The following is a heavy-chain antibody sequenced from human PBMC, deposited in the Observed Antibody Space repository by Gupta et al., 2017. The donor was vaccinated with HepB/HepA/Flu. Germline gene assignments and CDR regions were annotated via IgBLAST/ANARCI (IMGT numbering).Heavy chain of an antibody. CDR3: ARADHYYDSSGYYGFDY. CDR1: GFTFSNYW. CDR2: IKQDGSEK. Sequence: EVQLVESGGGLVQPGGSLRLSCAASGFTFSNYWMSWVRPAPGKGLEWVANIKQDGSEKYYVDSVKGRFTISRDNAKNSLYLQMNSLRAEDTAVYYCARADHYYDSSGYYGFDYWGQGTLVTVSS. D-gene: IGHD3-22*01. J-gene: IGHJ4*02. V-gene: IGHV3-7*01.